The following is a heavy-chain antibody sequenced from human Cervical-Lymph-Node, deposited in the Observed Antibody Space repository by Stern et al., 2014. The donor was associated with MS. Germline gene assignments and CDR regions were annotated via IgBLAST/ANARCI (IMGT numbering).Heavy chain of an antibody. CDR1: GDTFPSHG. Sequence: QVQLVESGAEVKKPGASVKVSCRASGDTFPSHGISWVRQAPGQGLEWMGWISVYNGETNYAQRVQDRVTMTRDTSTTTVYMELRSLRSDDTAVYYCARDGIGLAGYSHYHGMDVWGQGTTVTVFS. D-gene: IGHD3-9*01. V-gene: IGHV1-18*01. J-gene: IGHJ6*02. CDR3: ARDGIGLAGYSHYHGMDV. CDR2: ISVYNGET.